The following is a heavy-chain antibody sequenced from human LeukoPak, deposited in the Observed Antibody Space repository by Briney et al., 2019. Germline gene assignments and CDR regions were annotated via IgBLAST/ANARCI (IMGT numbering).Heavy chain of an antibody. J-gene: IGHJ4*02. CDR3: ARVGSNQWLDY. V-gene: IGHV3-48*01. D-gene: IGHD6-19*01. CDR1: GFTLSSYS. CDR2: ISGGSSTI. Sequence: GSLRLSCAASGFTLSSYSMNWVRQAPGKGLEWVSYISGGSSTIYNADSVKGRFTISRDNAKNLLYLLMDTLGAEDTAVYYCARVGSNQWLDYWGQGTLVTVSS.